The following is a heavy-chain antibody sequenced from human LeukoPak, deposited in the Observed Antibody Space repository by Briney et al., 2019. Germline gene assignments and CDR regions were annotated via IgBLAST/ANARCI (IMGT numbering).Heavy chain of an antibody. D-gene: IGHD6-6*01. CDR1: GFTFTNYG. CDR3: AREEGRTPGSSSGY. V-gene: IGHV3-33*01. Sequence: GGSLRLSCAASGFTFTNYGMHWVRQAPGKGLQWLALIWYDGNKKYYADSVKGRFIISRDNSKDTLYLQMDSLGAEDTAVYYCAREEGRTPGSSSGYWGQGTLVAVSS. CDR2: IWYDGNKK. J-gene: IGHJ4*02.